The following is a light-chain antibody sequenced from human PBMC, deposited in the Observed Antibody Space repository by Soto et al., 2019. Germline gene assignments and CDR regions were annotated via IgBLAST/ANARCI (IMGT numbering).Light chain of an antibody. J-gene: IGKJ1*01. CDR3: QHYYSYTRT. CDR2: AAS. Sequence: AIRMTQSPSSFSASTGDRVTITCRASQGISSYLAWYQQKPGKAPKLLIYAASTLQSGVPSRFSGSGSGTDFTLTISCLQSEDFATYSCQHYYSYTRTVGQGTKVEIK. V-gene: IGKV1-8*01. CDR1: QGISSY.